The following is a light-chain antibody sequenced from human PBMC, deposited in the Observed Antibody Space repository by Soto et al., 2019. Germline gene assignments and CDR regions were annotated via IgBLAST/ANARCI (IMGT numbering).Light chain of an antibody. Sequence: EIVLTQSPATLSLSPGERATLACRASQSVSSSYLAWYQQKPGQAPRVLIYGASSRATGIPDRFSGSGSGTDFTLTISRLEPEDFGVYYCHQYGSSSWTFGEGTKVVIK. CDR2: GAS. V-gene: IGKV3-20*01. CDR1: QSVSSSY. J-gene: IGKJ1*01. CDR3: HQYGSSSWT.